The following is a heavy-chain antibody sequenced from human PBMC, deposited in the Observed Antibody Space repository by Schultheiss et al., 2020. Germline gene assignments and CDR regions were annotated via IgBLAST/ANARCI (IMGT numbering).Heavy chain of an antibody. Sequence: GGSLRLSCAASGFTFSSYSMNWVRQAPGKGLEWVSYISSSSSTIYYADSVKGRFTISRDNAKNSLYLQMNSLRDEDTAVYYCASHTYYYDSSGYYPDAFDIWGQGTMVTVSS. D-gene: IGHD3-22*01. CDR2: ISSSSSTI. J-gene: IGHJ3*02. V-gene: IGHV3-48*02. CDR1: GFTFSSYS. CDR3: ASHTYYYDSSGYYPDAFDI.